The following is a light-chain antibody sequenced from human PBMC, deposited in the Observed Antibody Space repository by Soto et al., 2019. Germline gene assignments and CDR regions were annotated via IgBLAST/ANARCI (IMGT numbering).Light chain of an antibody. CDR1: NIGSKG. CDR3: QLWDSRSEHWV. V-gene: IGLV3-21*02. J-gene: IGLJ3*02. CDR2: DDS. Sequence: SYELTQSPSVSMAPGQTARITCGGNNIGSKGMHWYQQKPGQAPVAVVYDDSDRPSRIHGRCSGSNSGNKATLTISSVEAGDEPDFYCQLWDSRSEHWVFGGGTKLAVL.